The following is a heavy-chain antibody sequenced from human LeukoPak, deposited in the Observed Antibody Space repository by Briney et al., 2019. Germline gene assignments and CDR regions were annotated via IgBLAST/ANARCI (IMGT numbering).Heavy chain of an antibody. D-gene: IGHD6-19*01. CDR3: ARGFRIAVAGLDAFDI. J-gene: IGHJ3*02. CDR1: GYTFTSYD. CDR2: MNPKSGNT. V-gene: IGHV1-8*01. Sequence: ASVKVSCKASGYTFTSYDINWVRQATGQGLEWRGWMNPKSGNTGYAQKFQGRVTMTRNTSISTAYMELSSLRSEDTAVYYCARGFRIAVAGLDAFDIWGQGTMVTVSS.